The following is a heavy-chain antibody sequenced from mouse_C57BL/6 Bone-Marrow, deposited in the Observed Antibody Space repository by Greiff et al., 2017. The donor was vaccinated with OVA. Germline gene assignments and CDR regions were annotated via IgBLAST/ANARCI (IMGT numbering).Heavy chain of an antibody. CDR2: INPDSSTI. J-gene: IGHJ1*03. CDR3: ARGRYHWYFDV. D-gene: IGHD2-14*01. Sequence: SAAAVDFSRYWMSWVRRAPGKGLEWIGEINPDSSTINYAPSLKDKFIISRDNAKNTLYLQMSKVRSEDTALYYCARGRYHWYFDVWGTGTTVTVSS. CDR1: AVDFSRYW. V-gene: IGHV4-1*01.